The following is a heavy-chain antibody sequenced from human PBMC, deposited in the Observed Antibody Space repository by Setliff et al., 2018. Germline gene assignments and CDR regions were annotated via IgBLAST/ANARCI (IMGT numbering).Heavy chain of an antibody. D-gene: IGHD7-27*01. J-gene: IGHJ4*02. V-gene: IGHV1-46*01. CDR2: INPSSGGT. Sequence: ASVKVSCKASGYTSTSDYMHWVRQAPGQGLEWMGIINPSSGGTRYAQKFQGRVAMTRDTSTSTVYMELSSLRSEDMAVYYCARDPGPLDYWGQGTLVTV. CDR3: ARDPGPLDY. CDR1: GYTSTSDY.